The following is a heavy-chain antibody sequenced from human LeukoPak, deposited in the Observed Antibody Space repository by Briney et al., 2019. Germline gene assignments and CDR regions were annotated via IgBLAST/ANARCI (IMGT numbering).Heavy chain of an antibody. J-gene: IGHJ4*02. CDR2: ISGGSGST. V-gene: IGHV3-23*01. CDR3: AKDLGSVVTPPSLDY. CDR1: GFTFSSYA. Sequence: GGSLRLSCAASGFTFSSYAMSWVRQAPGKGLAWVSTISGGSGSTYCADSVKGRFTISRDNSKNTLYLQMNSLRDEDTAVYYCAKDLGSVVTPPSLDYWGQGTLVTVSS. D-gene: IGHD4-23*01.